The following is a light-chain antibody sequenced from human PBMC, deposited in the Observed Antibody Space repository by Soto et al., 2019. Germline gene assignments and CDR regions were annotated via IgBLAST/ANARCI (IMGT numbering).Light chain of an antibody. CDR3: QQYNNWPQT. Sequence: EIVMTQSPATVSVSPGERARLSCRASQSVSSNLAWYQQKPGQAPRLLIYGASTRATGIPARFSGSGSGTEFTLTISSLQSEDFAVYYCQQYNNWPQTFGQGTKVDI. V-gene: IGKV3-15*01. CDR2: GAS. J-gene: IGKJ1*01. CDR1: QSVSSN.